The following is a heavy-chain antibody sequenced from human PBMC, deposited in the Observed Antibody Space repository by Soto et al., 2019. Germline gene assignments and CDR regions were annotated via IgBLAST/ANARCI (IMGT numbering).Heavy chain of an antibody. D-gene: IGHD2-2*01. V-gene: IGHV3-74*01. CDR2: INSDGSST. CDR1: GFTFSSYW. J-gene: IGHJ3*02. CDR3: AKSSTSFLATDAFDI. Sequence: PGGSLRLSCAASGFTFSSYWMHWVRQAPGKGLVWVSRINSDGSSTYYADSVKGRFTISRDNSKNTLYLQMNSLRAEDTAVYYCAKSSTSFLATDAFDIWGQGTMVTVSS.